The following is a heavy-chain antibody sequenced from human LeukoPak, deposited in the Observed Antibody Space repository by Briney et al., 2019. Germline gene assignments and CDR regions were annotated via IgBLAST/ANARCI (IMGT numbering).Heavy chain of an antibody. Sequence: SGTLSLTCTVSGGSISSYYGSWIRQPPGKGLEWIGYIYYSGSTNYNPSLKSRVTISVDTSKNQFSLKLSSVTAADTAVYYCARETSQKGAHYMDVWGKGTTVTISS. V-gene: IGHV4-59*01. D-gene: IGHD3-16*01. CDR2: IYYSGST. CDR1: GGSISSYY. CDR3: ARETSQKGAHYMDV. J-gene: IGHJ6*03.